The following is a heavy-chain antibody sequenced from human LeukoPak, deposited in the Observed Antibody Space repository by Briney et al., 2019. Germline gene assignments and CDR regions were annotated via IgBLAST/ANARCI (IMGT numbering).Heavy chain of an antibody. CDR1: GFTFSIYA. CDR3: AKGIYYYYYMDV. Sequence: GGSLRLSCAASGFTFSIYAMSWVRQAPGKGLEWVSAISGSGGTAYYADSVKGRFTISRDNSKNTLYLQMNSLRAEDTAVYYCAKGIYYYYYMDVWGKGTTVTVSS. J-gene: IGHJ6*03. D-gene: IGHD3-10*01. CDR2: ISGSGGTA. V-gene: IGHV3-23*01.